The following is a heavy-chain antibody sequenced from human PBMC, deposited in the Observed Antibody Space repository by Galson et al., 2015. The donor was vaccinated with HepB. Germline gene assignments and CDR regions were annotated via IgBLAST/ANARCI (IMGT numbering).Heavy chain of an antibody. CDR2: IRQDGSEK. J-gene: IGHJ6*02. D-gene: IGHD6-19*01. CDR3: ARARLAESSGKVSYYGMDV. Sequence: SLRLSCAASGFTFSSYWMSWVRQAPGKGLEWVANIRQDGSEKYYVDSVKGRFTISRDNAKNSLYLQMNSLRAEDTAVYYCARARLAESSGKVSYYGMDVWGQGTTVTVSS. CDR1: GFTFSSYW. V-gene: IGHV3-7*03.